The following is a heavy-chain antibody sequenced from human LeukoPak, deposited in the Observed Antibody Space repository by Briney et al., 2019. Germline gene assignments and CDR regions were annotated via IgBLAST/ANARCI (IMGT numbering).Heavy chain of an antibody. CDR2: IFTGGDT. Sequence: GGSLRLSCAVSGFAVSNSFMSWVRQAPGKGLEWLSVIFTGGDTYYAGFVKGRFTISRDNSENTLYLQMNSLTAEDTALYYCVKGSTGVPPLEYWGQGTLVTVSS. CDR1: GFAVSNSF. D-gene: IGHD1-1*01. J-gene: IGHJ4*02. CDR3: VKGSTGVPPLEY. V-gene: IGHV3-53*01.